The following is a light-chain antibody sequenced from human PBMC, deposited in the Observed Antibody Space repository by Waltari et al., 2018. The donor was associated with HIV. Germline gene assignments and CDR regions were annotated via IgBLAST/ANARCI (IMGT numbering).Light chain of an antibody. J-gene: IGLJ3*02. CDR1: SSTIGSKP. Sequence: QSVLTQPPSASGTPAQRVTIPCSASSSTIGSKPVHWYQQLPGTAPKLPMYSNNQRPSGVPDRFSGAKSGTSASLVISGLQSEDEGDYYCAAWDDSLKGVFGGGTKLTVL. V-gene: IGLV1-44*01. CDR3: AAWDDSLKGV. CDR2: SNN.